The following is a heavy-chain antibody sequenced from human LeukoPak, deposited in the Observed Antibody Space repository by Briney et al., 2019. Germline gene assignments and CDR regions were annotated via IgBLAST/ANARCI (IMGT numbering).Heavy chain of an antibody. CDR2: ISGSGGST. CDR1: GFTFSSYG. V-gene: IGHV3-23*01. Sequence: GGSLRLSCAASGFTFSSYGMSWVRQAPGKGLEWVSAISGSGGSTYYADFVKGRFTISRDNAKNSLYLQMNSLRVEDMALYYCAKTWSIDEEYFDYWGQGTLVTVSS. J-gene: IGHJ4*02. CDR3: AKTWSIDEEYFDY.